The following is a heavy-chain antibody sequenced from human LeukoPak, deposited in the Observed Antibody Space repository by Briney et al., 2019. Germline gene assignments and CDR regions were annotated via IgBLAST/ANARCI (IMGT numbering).Heavy chain of an antibody. Sequence: GASVKVSCKASGGTFSSYAISWVRQAPGQGLEWMGGIIPIFGTANYAQKFQGRVTITTDESTSTAYMELSSLRSEDTAVYYCARGGSHYDFWSAERSSWFDPWGQGTLVTVSS. J-gene: IGHJ5*02. CDR2: IIPIFGTA. V-gene: IGHV1-69*05. CDR1: GGTFSSYA. D-gene: IGHD3-3*01. CDR3: ARGGSHYDFWSAERSSWFDP.